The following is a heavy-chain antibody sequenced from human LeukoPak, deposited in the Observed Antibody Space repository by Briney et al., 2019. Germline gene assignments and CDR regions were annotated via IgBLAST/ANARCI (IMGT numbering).Heavy chain of an antibody. D-gene: IGHD2-15*01. CDR1: GFTFRSYA. Sequence: GGSLRLSCAASGFTFRSYAMSWVRQAPGKGLEWVSAISGSGGSTCYADSVKGRFTISRDNSKNTLYLQMNSLRAEDTAVYYCAKEGRYCSGGSCDTGGFDIWGQGTMVTVSS. J-gene: IGHJ3*02. CDR3: AKEGRYCSGGSCDTGGFDI. V-gene: IGHV3-23*01. CDR2: ISGSGGST.